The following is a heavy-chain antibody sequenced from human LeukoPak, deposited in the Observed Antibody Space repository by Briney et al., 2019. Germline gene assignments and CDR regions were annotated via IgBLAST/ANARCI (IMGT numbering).Heavy chain of an antibody. J-gene: IGHJ5*02. V-gene: IGHV3-23*01. D-gene: IGHD3-10*01. CDR2: ISGSGGST. Sequence: GGSLRLSCAASGFTFSSYAMSWVRQAPGKGLEWVSAISGSGGSTYYADSVKGRFTISRDNSKNTLYLQMNSLRAEDTAVYYCAKDPLITMVRGSYWFDPWGQGTLVTVSS. CDR1: GFTFSSYA. CDR3: AKDPLITMVRGSYWFDP.